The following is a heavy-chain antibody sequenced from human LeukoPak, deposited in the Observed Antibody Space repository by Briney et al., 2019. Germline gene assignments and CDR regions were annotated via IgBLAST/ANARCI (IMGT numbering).Heavy chain of an antibody. D-gene: IGHD3-10*01. J-gene: IGHJ4*02. CDR3: ARRRSMVRGVIFLASNYFDY. Sequence: PSETLSLTCTVSGGFISSYYWTWIRQPPGKGLEWIGRIYSSGSTNYNPSLKSRVTISVDTSKNQFSLKLSSVTAADTAVYYCARRRSMVRGVIFLASNYFDYWGQGTLVTVSS. CDR2: IYSSGST. V-gene: IGHV4-4*07. CDR1: GGFISSYY.